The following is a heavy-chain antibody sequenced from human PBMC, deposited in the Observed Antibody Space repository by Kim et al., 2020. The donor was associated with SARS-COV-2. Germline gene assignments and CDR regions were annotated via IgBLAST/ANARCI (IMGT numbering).Heavy chain of an antibody. J-gene: IGHJ5*02. CDR2: INPNSGGT. CDR1: GYTFTGYY. CDR3: ARALPEYSYGYGWFDP. V-gene: IGHV1-2*06. D-gene: IGHD5-18*01. Sequence: ASVKVSCKASGYTFTGYYMHWVRQAPGQGLEWMGRINPNSGGTNYAQKFQGRVTMTRDTSISTAYMELSRLRFDDTAVYYCARALPEYSYGYGWFDPWGQGTLVTVSS.